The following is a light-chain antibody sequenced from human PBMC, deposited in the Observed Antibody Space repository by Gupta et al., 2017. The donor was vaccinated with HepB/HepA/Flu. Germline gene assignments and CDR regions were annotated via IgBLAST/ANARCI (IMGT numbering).Light chain of an antibody. CDR3: QHRHNWPIT. V-gene: IGKV3-11*01. CDR2: DAS. Sequence: EVVLTQSPATLSLSPGERASLSCRASENVDNKLAWYHQRPGQPPTFLIYDASVRATGVPARFSGSGSGTDFTLNIDSLEPEDLGVYYCQHRHNWPITFGGGTKVEI. CDR1: ENVDNK. J-gene: IGKJ4*01.